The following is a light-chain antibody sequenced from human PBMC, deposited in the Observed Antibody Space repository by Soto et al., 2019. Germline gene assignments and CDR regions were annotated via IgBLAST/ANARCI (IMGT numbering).Light chain of an antibody. CDR2: EVS. CDR1: SSDLGAYNY. CDR3: SSYTSTSSWV. Sequence: QSVLTQPASVSESPGQSITISCTGTSSDLGAYNYVSWYQQHPGKAPKLIIYEVSNRPSGVSNRFSGSKSDNTASLTISGLQTEDEADYYCSSYTSTSSWVFGGGTQLTVL. V-gene: IGLV2-14*01. J-gene: IGLJ3*02.